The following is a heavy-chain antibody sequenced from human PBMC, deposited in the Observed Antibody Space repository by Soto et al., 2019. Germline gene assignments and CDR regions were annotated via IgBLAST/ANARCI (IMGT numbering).Heavy chain of an antibody. V-gene: IGHV3-74*01. D-gene: IGHD6-19*01. J-gene: IGHJ4*02. Sequence: EVQLVESGGGLVQPGGSLRLSCVASGFTFSGSWMHWVRQAPGKGLVWLSRIIGDGSGADYADSVKGRFIISRDNAKNTVYLQMDSLGAEDTAVYYCARVAVATRGIDYWGQGTLVSVSS. CDR3: ARVAVATRGIDY. CDR1: GFTFSGSW. CDR2: IIGDGSGA.